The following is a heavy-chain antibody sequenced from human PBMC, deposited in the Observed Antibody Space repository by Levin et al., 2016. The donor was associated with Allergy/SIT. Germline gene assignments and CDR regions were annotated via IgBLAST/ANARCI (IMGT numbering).Heavy chain of an antibody. J-gene: IGHJ1*01. CDR1: GGSFSGSY. CDR2: ISPSGRT. Sequence: SETLSLTCSVSGGSFSGSYWSWIRQTPGKGLEWIGEISPSGRTTFNPSLKSLKGRVSISKDTSKNHFSLHLTSVTAADTAMYFCAGVADFLGYWGQGTLVTVSS. CDR3: AGVADFLGY. V-gene: IGHV4-34*01. D-gene: IGHD2/OR15-2a*01.